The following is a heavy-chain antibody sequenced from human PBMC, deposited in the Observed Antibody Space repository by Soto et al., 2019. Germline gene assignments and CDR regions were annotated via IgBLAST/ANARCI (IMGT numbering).Heavy chain of an antibody. Sequence: GGSLRLSCAASGFTFSSYWMSWVRQAPGKGLEWVANIKQDGSEKYYVDSVKGRFTISRDNAKNSLYLQMNSLRAEDTAVYYCARMVWGGNLRFPPYYYYYYGMDVWGQGTTVTVSS. J-gene: IGHJ6*02. CDR1: GFTFSSYW. D-gene: IGHD1-20*01. CDR3: ARMVWGGNLRFPPYYYYYYGMDV. CDR2: IKQDGSEK. V-gene: IGHV3-7*05.